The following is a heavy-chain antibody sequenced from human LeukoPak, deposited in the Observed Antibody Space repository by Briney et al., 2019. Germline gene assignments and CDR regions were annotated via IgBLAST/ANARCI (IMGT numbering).Heavy chain of an antibody. CDR3: AREGSSGSFAD. CDR2: IYHSGST. Sequence: KPSGTLSLTCAVSGGSISSSNWWSWVRQPPGKGVEGSGEIYHSGSTNYNPSLKSQDTISVDKSKSRCSLKLRSVTAADTAVYYCAREGSSGSFADGGQGTLVT. V-gene: IGHV4-4*02. J-gene: IGHJ4*01. D-gene: IGHD3-22*01. CDR1: GGSISSSNW.